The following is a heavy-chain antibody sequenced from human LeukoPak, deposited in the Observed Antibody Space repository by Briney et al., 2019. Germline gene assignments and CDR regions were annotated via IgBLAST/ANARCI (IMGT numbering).Heavy chain of an antibody. V-gene: IGHV4-39*07. CDR2: IYYSGST. Sequence: PSETLSLTCTVSGGSISSSSYYWGWIRQPPGKGLEWIGSIYYSGSTYYNPSLKSRVTISVDTSKNQFSLKLTSVTAADTAVYYCARDDYYGSGYYMDVWGKGTTVTVSS. CDR1: GGSISSSSYY. D-gene: IGHD3-10*01. CDR3: ARDDYYGSGYYMDV. J-gene: IGHJ6*03.